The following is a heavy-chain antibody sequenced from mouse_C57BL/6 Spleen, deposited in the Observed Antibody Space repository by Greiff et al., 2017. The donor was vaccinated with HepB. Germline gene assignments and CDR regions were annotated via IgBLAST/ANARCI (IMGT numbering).Heavy chain of an antibody. CDR3: ARSDYGSSPSTDY. CDR1: GYAFSSYW. D-gene: IGHD1-1*01. CDR2: IYPGDGDT. J-gene: IGHJ4*01. Sequence: VQLQQSGAELVKPGASVKISCKASGYAFSSYWMNWVKQRPGKGLEWIGQIYPGDGDTNYNGKFKGKATLTADKSSSTAYMQLSSLTSEDSAVYFCARSDYGSSPSTDYWGQGTSVTVSS. V-gene: IGHV1-80*01.